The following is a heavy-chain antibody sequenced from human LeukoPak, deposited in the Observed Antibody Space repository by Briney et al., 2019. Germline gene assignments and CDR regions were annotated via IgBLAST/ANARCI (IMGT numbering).Heavy chain of an antibody. CDR2: INPNSGGT. CDR1: GYTFTGYY. D-gene: IGHD7-27*01. V-gene: IGHV1-2*04. J-gene: IGHJ4*02. Sequence: ASVKVSCKASGYTFTGYYMHWVRQAPGQGLEWVGWINPNSGGTNYAQKFQGWVTMTRDTSISTAYMELSRLRSDDTAVYYCARRRLNGAYFDYWGQGTLVTVSS. CDR3: ARRRLNGAYFDY.